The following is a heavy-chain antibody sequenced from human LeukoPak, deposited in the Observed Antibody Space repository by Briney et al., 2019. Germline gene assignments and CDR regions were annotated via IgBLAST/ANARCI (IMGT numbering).Heavy chain of an antibody. CDR2: ISHIGRT. D-gene: IGHD4-17*01. CDR1: GDSFSSHY. Sequence: SETLSLTCAVSGDSFSSHYWTWIRQSPGTGLEWIGYISHIGRTNYNPSLKSRVTISIDTSKNQFSLKLRSVTAADTAVYYCARDLVTVTKGFDIWGRGTMVSVSS. J-gene: IGHJ3*02. CDR3: ARDLVTVTKGFDI. V-gene: IGHV4-59*11.